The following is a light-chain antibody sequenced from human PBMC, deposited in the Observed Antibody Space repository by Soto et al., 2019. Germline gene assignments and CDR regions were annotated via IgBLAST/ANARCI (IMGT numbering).Light chain of an antibody. CDR1: SSDVGGYNY. J-gene: IGLJ1*01. CDR3: NSYRSSSTRYV. Sequence: QSALTQPASVSGSPGQSITIPCTGTSSDVGGYNYVSWYQQHPGKAPKLVISDVSNRPSGVSNRFSGSKSGNTASLTISGLQAEDEADYYCNSYRSSSTRYVFGTGTKLTVL. CDR2: DVS. V-gene: IGLV2-14*03.